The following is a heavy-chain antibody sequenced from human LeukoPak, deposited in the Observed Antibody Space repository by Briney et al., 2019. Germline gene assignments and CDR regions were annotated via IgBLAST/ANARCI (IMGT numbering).Heavy chain of an antibody. CDR1: GGSISSSSYY. D-gene: IGHD2-2*01. CDR3: ARHRSDIVVVPAAVDY. J-gene: IGHJ4*02. CDR2: IYYSGST. V-gene: IGHV4-39*01. Sequence: SETLSLTCTVSGGSISSSSYYWGWIRQPPGKGLEWIGSIYYSGSTYYNPSLKSRVTIPVDTSKNQFSLKLSSVTAADTAVYYCARHRSDIVVVPAAVDYWGQGTLVTVSS.